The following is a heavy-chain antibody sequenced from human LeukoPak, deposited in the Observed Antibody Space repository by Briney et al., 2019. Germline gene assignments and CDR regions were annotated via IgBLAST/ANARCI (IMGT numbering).Heavy chain of an antibody. CDR1: GGSISSSSYY. V-gene: IGHV4-39*01. Sequence: SETLSLTCTVSGGSISSSSYYWGWIRQPPGKGLEWIGSIYYSGSTYYNPSLKSRVTISVDTSKNQFSLKLSSVTAADTAVYYCARQPSSLYPPIGAFDIWGQGTMVTVSS. J-gene: IGHJ3*02. CDR3: ARQPSSLYPPIGAFDI. CDR2: IYYSGST. D-gene: IGHD6-13*01.